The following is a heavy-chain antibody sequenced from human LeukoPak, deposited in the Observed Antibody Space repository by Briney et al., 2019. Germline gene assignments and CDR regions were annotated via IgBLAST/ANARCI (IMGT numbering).Heavy chain of an antibody. CDR1: GYTFTSYY. CDR2: INPSGGST. Sequence: ASVKVSCKASGYTFTSYYMHWVRQAPGQGLEWMGIINPSGGSTSYAQKFQGRVTMTRDTSTSTVYMELSSLRSEDTAVYYCAREASVMIEARAFDPWGQGTLVTVSS. V-gene: IGHV1-46*01. CDR3: AREASVMIEARAFDP. D-gene: IGHD3-16*01. J-gene: IGHJ5*02.